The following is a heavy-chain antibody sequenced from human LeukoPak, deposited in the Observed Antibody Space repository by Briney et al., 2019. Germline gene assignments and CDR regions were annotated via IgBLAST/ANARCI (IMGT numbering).Heavy chain of an antibody. D-gene: IGHD3-22*01. Sequence: GGSLRLSCAASGFTVSSNYMSWVRQAPGKGLEWVSVIYSGGSTYYAASVKGRFTISRDNSKNTLYLQMNSLRAEDTAVYYWARERSYYYDSSNYFDYWGQGTLVTVSS. CDR3: ARERSYYYDSSNYFDY. CDR1: GFTVSSNY. V-gene: IGHV3-53*01. J-gene: IGHJ4*02. CDR2: IYSGGST.